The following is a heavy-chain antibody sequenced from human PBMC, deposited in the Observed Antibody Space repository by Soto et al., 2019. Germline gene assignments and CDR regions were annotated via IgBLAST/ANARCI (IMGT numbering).Heavy chain of an antibody. CDR3: ARDKGSSWYNWFDP. D-gene: IGHD6-13*01. Sequence: LRLSCAASGFTFSSYWMSWVRQAPGKGLEWVANIKQDGSEKYYVDSVKGRFTISRDNAKNSLYLQMNSLRAEDTAVYYCARDKGSSWYNWFDPWGQGTLVTVSS. V-gene: IGHV3-7*03. J-gene: IGHJ5*02. CDR1: GFTFSSYW. CDR2: IKQDGSEK.